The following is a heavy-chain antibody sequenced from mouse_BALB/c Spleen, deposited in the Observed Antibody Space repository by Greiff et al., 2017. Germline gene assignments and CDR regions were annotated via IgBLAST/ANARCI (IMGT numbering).Heavy chain of an antibody. J-gene: IGHJ4*01. D-gene: IGHD2-2*01. CDR1: GFTFSSYA. Sequence: EVKVVESGGGLVKPGGSLKLSCAASGFTFSSYAMSWVRQTPEKRLEWVASISSGGSTYYPDSVKGRFTISRDNARNILYLQMSSLRSEDTAMYYCARVYYGYDDAMDYWGQGNSVTVSS. CDR2: ISSGGST. V-gene: IGHV5-6-5*01. CDR3: ARVYYGYDDAMDY.